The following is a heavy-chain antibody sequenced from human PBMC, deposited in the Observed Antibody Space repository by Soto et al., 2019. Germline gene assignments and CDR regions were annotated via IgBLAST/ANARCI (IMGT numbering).Heavy chain of an antibody. CDR1: GGSISSGCYY. V-gene: IGHV4-39*02. CDR3: ATQEVGGSYVYTFDP. CDR2: IYYSGST. D-gene: IGHD1-26*01. Sequence: SSETLSLTCTVSGGSISSGCYYWSWIRQHPGKGLEWIGYIYYSGSTYYNPSLKSRVTISVDTSKNHFSLKLSSVTAADTAVYYCATQEVGGSYVYTFDPWGQGTLVTVSS. J-gene: IGHJ5*02.